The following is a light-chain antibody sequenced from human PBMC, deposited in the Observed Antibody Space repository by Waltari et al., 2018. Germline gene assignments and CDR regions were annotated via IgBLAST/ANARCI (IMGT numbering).Light chain of an antibody. Sequence: EIVLTQSPATLSLSPGERATLSCRASQSVSSYLAWYQQKPGQAPRLLIYDASNRATGIPARFSCSGSGTDFTLTISSLEPEDFAVYYCQQRSNQGTFGQGTKVEIK. V-gene: IGKV3-11*01. CDR2: DAS. J-gene: IGKJ1*01. CDR1: QSVSSY. CDR3: QQRSNQGT.